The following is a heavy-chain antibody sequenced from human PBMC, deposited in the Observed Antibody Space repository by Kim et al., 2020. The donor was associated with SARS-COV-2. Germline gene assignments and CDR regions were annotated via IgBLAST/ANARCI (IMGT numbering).Heavy chain of an antibody. Sequence: SETLSLTCTVSGGSIGYSTYYWGWIRQPPGKGLEWIGIIYETGSTYYNPSLKSRVTISGDTSKNQFSLRLNSVTAADTAMYYCARLGGDRRYDGLDDWG. CDR3: ARLGGDRRYDGLDD. V-gene: IGHV4-39*01. CDR2: IYETGST. CDR1: GGSIGYSTYY. J-gene: IGHJ6*02.